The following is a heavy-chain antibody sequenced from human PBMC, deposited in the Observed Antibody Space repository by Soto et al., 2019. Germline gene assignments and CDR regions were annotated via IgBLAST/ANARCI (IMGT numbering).Heavy chain of an antibody. CDR1: GFTFSSYA. CDR3: AREPLHSSYYIDV. Sequence: GGSLRLSCAASGFTFSSYAMHWVRQAPGKGLEWVAVVSHDGGNKYDADSVKGRFTISRDNSKNKLYLQMNSLTTEDTAVYYCAREPLHSSYYIDVWGKGTTVTVSS. V-gene: IGHV3-30*03. J-gene: IGHJ6*03. CDR2: VSHDGGNK. D-gene: IGHD5-18*01.